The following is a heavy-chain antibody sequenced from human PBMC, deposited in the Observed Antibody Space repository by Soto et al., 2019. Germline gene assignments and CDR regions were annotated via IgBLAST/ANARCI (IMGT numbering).Heavy chain of an antibody. Sequence: SETLSLTCTVSGGSISSSSYSWGWIRQPPGKGLEWLGSIYYSGSTYYNPSLKSRVTISVDASKNQFSLKLSSVTAADTAVYYCARQSGLGFWSDWGPKNWFDPSGQGSLVTVSS. J-gene: IGHJ5*02. CDR1: GGSISSSSYS. D-gene: IGHD3-3*01. CDR2: IYYSGST. CDR3: ARQSGLGFWSDWGPKNWFDP. V-gene: IGHV4-39*01.